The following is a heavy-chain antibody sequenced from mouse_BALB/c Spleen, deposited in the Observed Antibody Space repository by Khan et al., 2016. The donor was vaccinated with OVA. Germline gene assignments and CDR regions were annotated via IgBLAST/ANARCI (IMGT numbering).Heavy chain of an antibody. J-gene: IGHJ3*01. CDR1: GDSITSGY. CDR2: MIYSGNT. V-gene: IGHV3-8*02. CDR3: ARSTYRYAFAY. Sequence: VQLKQSGPSLVKPSQTLSLTCSVTGDSITSGYWSWIRKFPGNKLEYMGYMIYSGNTYYNPSLKSRISLNRHTSKTQYYLQLNSVTTEDTATYYCARSTYRYAFAYWGQGTLVTVSA. D-gene: IGHD2-14*01.